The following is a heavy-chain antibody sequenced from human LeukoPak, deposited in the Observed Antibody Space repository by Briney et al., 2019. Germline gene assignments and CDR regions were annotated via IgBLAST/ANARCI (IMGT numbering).Heavy chain of an antibody. Sequence: ASVKVSCKASGYTFTGYYMHWVRQAPGQGLEWMGWINPNSGGTNYAQKFQGRVTMTRDTSISTAYMELSRLRSDDTAVYYCARGRTARGIAARPYFDYWGQGTLVTVSS. CDR2: INPNSGGT. D-gene: IGHD6-6*01. CDR1: GYTFTGYY. V-gene: IGHV1-2*02. J-gene: IGHJ4*02. CDR3: ARGRTARGIAARPYFDY.